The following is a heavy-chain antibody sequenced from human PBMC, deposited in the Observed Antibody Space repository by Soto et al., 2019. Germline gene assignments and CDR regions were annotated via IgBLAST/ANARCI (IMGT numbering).Heavy chain of an antibody. V-gene: IGHV4-34*01. CDR2: INHSGST. D-gene: IGHD6-25*01. J-gene: IGHJ5*02. CDR3: ARGRRYEQRTFEP. CDR1: GGSFSGYF. Sequence: SETLSLTCAVYGGSFSGYFWSWIRQPPGKGLEWIGEINHSGSTNYNPSLKSRVTISVDTSKNQFSLKLSSVTAADTAVYYCARGRRYEQRTFEPWGQGTLVTVSS.